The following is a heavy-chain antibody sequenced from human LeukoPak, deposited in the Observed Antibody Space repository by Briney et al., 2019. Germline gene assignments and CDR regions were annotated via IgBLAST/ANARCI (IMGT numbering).Heavy chain of an antibody. D-gene: IGHD5-18*01. CDR2: ISYDGSNK. Sequence: GGSLRLSCAASGFTFSSYAMHWVRQAPGKGLEWVAVISYDGSNKYYADSVKGRFTISRDNSKNTLYLQMNSLRAEDTAVYYCARDQQPYWGQGTLVTASS. CDR1: GFTFSSYA. J-gene: IGHJ4*02. CDR3: ARDQQPY. V-gene: IGHV3-30-3*01.